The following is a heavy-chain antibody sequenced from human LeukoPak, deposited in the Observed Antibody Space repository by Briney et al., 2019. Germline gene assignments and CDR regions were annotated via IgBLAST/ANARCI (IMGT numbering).Heavy chain of an antibody. J-gene: IGHJ4*02. D-gene: IGHD5-18*01. Sequence: SETLSLTCTVSGGSISRYYWSWIRQPPGKGLEWIGYIYYTGTTNYNPSLKSRVTISVDTSKNQFSLKLSSVTAADTAVYYCARGGGTALVYDYWGQGTLVTVSS. CDR2: IYYTGTT. V-gene: IGHV4-59*01. CDR1: GGSISRYY. CDR3: ARGGGTALVYDY.